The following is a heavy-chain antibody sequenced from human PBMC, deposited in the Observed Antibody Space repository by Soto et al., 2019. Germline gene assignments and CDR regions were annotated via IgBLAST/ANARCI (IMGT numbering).Heavy chain of an antibody. CDR2: ISPSGSP. CDR3: ARGVLA. CDR1: GGSIGSDDYY. J-gene: IGHJ5*02. D-gene: IGHD2-8*01. V-gene: IGHV4-30-2*01. Sequence: QVQLQESGPGLVKPSQTLSLTCSVSGGSIGSDDYYWSWIRQPPGKGLEWIGFISPSGSPAYNPSLKSRVTISVDRSNNQISLELSSVTAADTAVYYCARGVLAWGPGTLVTVSS.